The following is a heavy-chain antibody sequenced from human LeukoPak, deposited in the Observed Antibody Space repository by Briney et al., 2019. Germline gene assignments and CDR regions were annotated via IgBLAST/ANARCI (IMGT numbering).Heavy chain of an antibody. CDR2: INHSGST. CDR3: ARVGDVSYYDSSGYDY. V-gene: IGHV4-4*02. D-gene: IGHD3-22*01. J-gene: IGHJ4*02. CDR1: GGSISSSNW. Sequence: SGTLSLTCAVSGGSISSSNWWSWVRQPPGKGLEWIGEINHSGSTNYNPSLKSRVTISVDTSKNQFSLKLSSVTAADTAVYYCARVGDVSYYDSSGYDYWGQGTLVTVSS.